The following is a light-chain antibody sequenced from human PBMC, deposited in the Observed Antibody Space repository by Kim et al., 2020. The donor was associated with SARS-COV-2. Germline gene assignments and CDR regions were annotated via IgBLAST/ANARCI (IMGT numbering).Light chain of an antibody. CDR1: QSLLHSNGYNY. Sequence: PAPISCRSSQSLLHSNGYNYLDWYVQKPGQSPQLLIYLNSFRASGVPDRFSGSGSGTDFTLKITRVEAEDVGVYCCMQTVQAPWTFGQGTKVDIK. J-gene: IGKJ1*01. V-gene: IGKV2-28*01. CDR3: MQTVQAPWT. CDR2: LNS.